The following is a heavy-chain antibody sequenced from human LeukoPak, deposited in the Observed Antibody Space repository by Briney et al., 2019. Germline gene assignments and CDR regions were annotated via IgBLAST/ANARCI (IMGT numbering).Heavy chain of an antibody. CDR2: IYSGGST. V-gene: IGHV3-66*01. D-gene: IGHD3-22*01. Sequence: GGSLRLSCAASGFTVSSNYMSWVRQAPGKGLEWVSVIYSGGSTYYADSVRSRFTISRDNSKNTLYLQMNSLRAEDTAVYYCARITDYYDSSGLFDYWGQGTLVTVSS. CDR3: ARITDYYDSSGLFDY. J-gene: IGHJ4*02. CDR1: GFTVSSNY.